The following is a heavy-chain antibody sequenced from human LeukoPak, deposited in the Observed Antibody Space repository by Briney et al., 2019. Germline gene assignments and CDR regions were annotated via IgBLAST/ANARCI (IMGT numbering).Heavy chain of an antibody. CDR1: GFTLSGND. Sequence: PGGSLRLSCAASGFTLSGNDMSWVRQAPGKGLEWVSFMYRGDRTYYADSVKGRFTMSRNDMEKTLYLQMNSLRAEDTAVYYCAATDSIAGSCPAVDHWGQGTLVTVSS. V-gene: IGHV3-66*01. CDR2: MYRGDRT. J-gene: IGHJ4*02. CDR3: AATDSIAGSCPAVDH. D-gene: IGHD2-15*01.